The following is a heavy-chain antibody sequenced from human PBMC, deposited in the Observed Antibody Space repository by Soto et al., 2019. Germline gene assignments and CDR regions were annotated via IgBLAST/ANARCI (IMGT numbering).Heavy chain of an antibody. Sequence: ASVKVSCKASGYTFIDYFIHWVRQAPGQGLEWMGCINPSSDATDYSQKFRGRVTMARDTSIGTASMELSRLRSDDNAVYYCVRGLRWRDLDYRG. J-gene: IGHJ4*01. CDR3: VRGLRWRDLDY. V-gene: IGHV1-2*02. D-gene: IGHD2-15*01. CDR2: INPSSDAT. CDR1: GYTFIDYF.